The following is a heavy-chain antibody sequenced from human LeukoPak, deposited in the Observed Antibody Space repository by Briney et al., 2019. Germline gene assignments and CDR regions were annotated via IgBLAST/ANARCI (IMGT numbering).Heavy chain of an antibody. D-gene: IGHD3-22*01. J-gene: IGHJ1*01. V-gene: IGHV3-23*01. CDR2: ISGSGGST. Sequence: GGSLRLSCAASGFTFSSYAMSWVRQAPGKGLEWVSAISGSGGSTYHADSVKGRFTISRDNSKNTLYLQMNSLRAEDTAVYYCAKDRLFYDSSGYYFEYFQHWGQGTLVTVSS. CDR1: GFTFSSYA. CDR3: AKDRLFYDSSGYYFEYFQH.